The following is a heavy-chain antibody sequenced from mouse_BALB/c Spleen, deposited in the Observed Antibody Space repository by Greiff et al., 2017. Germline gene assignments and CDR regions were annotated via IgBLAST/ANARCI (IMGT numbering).Heavy chain of an antibody. CDR1: GFTFSSFG. D-gene: IGHD2-10*01. CDR2: ISSGSSTI. Sequence: EVQLVESGGGLVQPGGSRKLSCAASGFTFSSFGMHWVRQAPEKGLEWVAYISSGSSTIYYADTVKGRFTISRDNPKNTLFLQMTSLRSEDTAMYYCARGGPYYGKYYAMDYWGQGTSVTVSS. CDR3: ARGGPYYGKYYAMDY. J-gene: IGHJ4*01. V-gene: IGHV5-17*02.